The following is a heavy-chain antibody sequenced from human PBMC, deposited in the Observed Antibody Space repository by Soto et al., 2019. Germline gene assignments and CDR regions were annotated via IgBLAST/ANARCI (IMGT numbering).Heavy chain of an antibody. CDR3: ARGGYYDFWSGYFWFDP. D-gene: IGHD3-3*01. CDR1: AGTFSSYT. J-gene: IGHJ5*02. CDR2: IIPILGIA. Sequence: QVQLVQSGAEVKKPGSSVKVSCKASAGTFSSYTISWVRQAPGQGLEWMGRIIPILGIANYAQKFQGRVTITADKSTSTAYMELSSLRSEDTAVYYCARGGYYDFWSGYFWFDPWGQGTLVTVSS. V-gene: IGHV1-69*02.